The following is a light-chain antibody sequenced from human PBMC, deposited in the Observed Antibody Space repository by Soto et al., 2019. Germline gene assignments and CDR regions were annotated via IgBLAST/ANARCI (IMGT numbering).Light chain of an antibody. CDR1: QSIGTW. CDR2: KAS. CDR3: QQYNSYLIT. Sequence: DIQMTQSPSFVSASVGDRVTITCRASQSIGTWLAWYQQKPGKAPNLLIYKASSLQSGVPSRFSGSGSGTEFTLTINSLQPDDFATYYCQQYNSYLITFGQGTRLEIK. J-gene: IGKJ5*01. V-gene: IGKV1-5*03.